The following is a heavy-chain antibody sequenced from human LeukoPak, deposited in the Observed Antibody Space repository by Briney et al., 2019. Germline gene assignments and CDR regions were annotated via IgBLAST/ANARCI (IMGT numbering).Heavy chain of an antibody. V-gene: IGHV1-2*02. CDR3: ARDSIVVVPAAIYYYYGMDG. Sequence: ASVKVSCKASGYTFTGYYMHWVRQAPGQGLEWMGWINPNSGGTDYAQKFQGRVTMTRDTSISTAYMELSRLRSDDTAVYYCARDSIVVVPAAIYYYYGMDGWGQGTTVTVSS. J-gene: IGHJ6*02. CDR2: INPNSGGT. CDR1: GYTFTGYY. D-gene: IGHD2-2*01.